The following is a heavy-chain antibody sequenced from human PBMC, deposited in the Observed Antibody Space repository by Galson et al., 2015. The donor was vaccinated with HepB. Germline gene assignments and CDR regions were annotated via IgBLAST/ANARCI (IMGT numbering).Heavy chain of an antibody. V-gene: IGHV4-59*08. CDR2: INFSGST. CDR3: ARSSYDSGGYYFGY. Sequence: SETLSLTCTVSGVSMNNYWWSWIRQPPGKRLEWIGHINFSGSTTYNSSLKSRVTISVDTSKNQFSLKLNSVTAADTAVYYCARSSYDSGGYYFGYWGQGTLVTVSS. CDR1: GVSMNNYW. J-gene: IGHJ4*02. D-gene: IGHD3-22*01.